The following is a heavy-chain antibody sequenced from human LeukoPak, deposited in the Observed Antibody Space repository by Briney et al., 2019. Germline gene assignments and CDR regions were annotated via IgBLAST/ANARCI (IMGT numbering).Heavy chain of an antibody. J-gene: IGHJ4*02. Sequence: PGGSLRLSCAASGFTFSIYGMHWVRQAPSKGLEWVAFIRYDGSNKYYADSVKGRFTISRDNSKNTLYLQMNSLRAEDTAVYYCAKELRYFDWLSPFDYWGQGTLVTVSS. CDR2: IRYDGSNK. V-gene: IGHV3-30*02. D-gene: IGHD3-9*01. CDR1: GFTFSIYG. CDR3: AKELRYFDWLSPFDY.